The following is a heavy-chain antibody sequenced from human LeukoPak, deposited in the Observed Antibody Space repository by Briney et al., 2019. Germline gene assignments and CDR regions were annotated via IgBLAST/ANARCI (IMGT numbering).Heavy chain of an antibody. V-gene: IGHV4-59*01. J-gene: IGHJ4*02. CDR3: ARSLDYGGNSGGFDY. CDR1: GGSISSYH. CDR2: IYYSGST. D-gene: IGHD4-23*01. Sequence: TSETLSLTCTVSGGSISSYHWSWIRQPPGKGLEWIGYIYYSGSTNYNPSLKSRVTISVDTSKNQFSLKLSSVTAADTAVYYCARSLDYGGNSGGFDYWGQGTLVTVSS.